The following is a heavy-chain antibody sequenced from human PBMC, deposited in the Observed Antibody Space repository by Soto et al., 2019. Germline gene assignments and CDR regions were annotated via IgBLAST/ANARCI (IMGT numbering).Heavy chain of an antibody. V-gene: IGHV4-61*01. D-gene: IGHD5-12*01. J-gene: IGHJ6*02. CDR1: GGSVSSGSYY. CDR2: IYYSGST. Sequence: SETLSLTCTVSGGSVSSGSYYWSWIRQPPGKGLEWIGYIYYSGSTNYNPSLKSRVTISVDTSKNQFSLKLSSVTAADTAVYYCASERWLQFFDYYYGMDVWGQGTTVTVSS. CDR3: ASERWLQFFDYYYGMDV.